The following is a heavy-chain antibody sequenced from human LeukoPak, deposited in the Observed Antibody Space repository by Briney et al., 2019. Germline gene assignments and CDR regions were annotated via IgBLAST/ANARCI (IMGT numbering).Heavy chain of an antibody. CDR1: DGSITNYY. J-gene: IGHJ4*02. D-gene: IGHD4-17*01. V-gene: IGHV4-59*08. Sequence: SETLSLTCTVSDGSITNYYWSWIRQPPGKGLEWIAYSHYSKTTTYHPSLRSRATVSVDASKNQFPLKLSSVTAADAAVYYCARHAGNHYGDFFDYWGQGTLVTVSS. CDR2: SHYSKTT. CDR3: ARHAGNHYGDFFDY.